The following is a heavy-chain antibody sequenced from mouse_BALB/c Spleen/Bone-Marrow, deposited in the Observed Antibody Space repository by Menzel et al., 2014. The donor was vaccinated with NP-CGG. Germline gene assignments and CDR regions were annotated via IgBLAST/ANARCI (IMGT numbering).Heavy chain of an antibody. V-gene: IGHV1-4*02. Sequence: QVQLKESAAELARPGASVKMSCKASGYTFTSYTMHWVKQRPGQGLEWIGYINPSSGYTEYNQKFKDKTTLTADKSSSTTYMQLSSLTAEDSAVFYCAGENYSGSSYRFAYWGQGTLVTVSA. CDR2: INPSSGYT. CDR1: GYTFTSYT. CDR3: AGENYSGSSYRFAY. J-gene: IGHJ3*01. D-gene: IGHD1-1*01.